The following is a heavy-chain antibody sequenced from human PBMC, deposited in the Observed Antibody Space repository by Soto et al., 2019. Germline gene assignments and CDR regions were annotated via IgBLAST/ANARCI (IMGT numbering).Heavy chain of an antibody. Sequence: SETLSLTCTVSGGSISSSSYYWGWIRQPPGKGLEWIGSIYYSGSTYYNPPLKSRVTISVDTSKNQFSLKLSSVTAADTAVYYCARNDYGALRVGYYYYYMDVWGKGTTVTVSS. CDR1: GGSISSSSYY. V-gene: IGHV4-39*01. J-gene: IGHJ6*03. D-gene: IGHD4-17*01. CDR3: ARNDYGALRVGYYYYYMDV. CDR2: IYYSGST.